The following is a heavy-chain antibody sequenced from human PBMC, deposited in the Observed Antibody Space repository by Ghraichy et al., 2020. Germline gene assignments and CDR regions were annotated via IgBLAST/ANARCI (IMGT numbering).Heavy chain of an antibody. V-gene: IGHV4-59*01. J-gene: IGHJ5*02. D-gene: IGHD2-2*01. CDR1: GVSISTYY. CDR2: LYDSGST. CDR3: ARDWGSSSSGGLGP. Sequence: GSLRLSCNVSGVSISTYYWTWIRQPPGKGLEWIGYLYDSGSTKYNPSLRSRVTISVDTSKNQLSLTLNSVTAADTAVYYCARDWGSSSSGGLGPWGQGTLVTVSS.